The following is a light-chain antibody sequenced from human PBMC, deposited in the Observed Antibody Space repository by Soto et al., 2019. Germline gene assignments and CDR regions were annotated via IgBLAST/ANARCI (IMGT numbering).Light chain of an antibody. J-gene: IGKJ1*01. CDR2: ATF. CDR1: QGIRNY. Sequence: DIQMTXSXXSLSASVGDRVTITCRASQGIRNYLAWFQQRPGKAPKCLIYATFKLQSGVPSKFSGSGSGTEFNLTISSLQPEDFATYYCQQYDIYPRTFGQGTKVEIK. CDR3: QQYDIYPRT. V-gene: IGKV1-16*02.